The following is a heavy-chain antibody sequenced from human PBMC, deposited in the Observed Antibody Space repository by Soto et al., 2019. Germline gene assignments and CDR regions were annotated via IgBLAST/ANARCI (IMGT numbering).Heavy chain of an antibody. CDR1: GGSISNSSYY. CDR3: ARVQRRWLNSDY. V-gene: IGHV4-39*01. Sequence: QLQLQESGPGLVKPSETLSLTCTVSGGSISNSSYYWGWVRQPPGKGLEWIGHIYYSGTSYSNPSLKGRVPLSVDTSKNQFSLKLNSVTAADTAVYFCARVQRRWLNSDYWAQGTLVTVSS. CDR2: IYYSGTS. J-gene: IGHJ4*02. D-gene: IGHD5-12*01.